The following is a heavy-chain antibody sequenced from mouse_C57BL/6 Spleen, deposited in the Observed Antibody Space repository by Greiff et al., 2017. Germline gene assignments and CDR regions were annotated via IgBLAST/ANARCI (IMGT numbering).Heavy chain of an antibody. CDR3: ASELGRGFDY. CDR2: IDPEDGET. Sequence: VHVKQPGAELVKPGASVKLSCTASGFTIKDYYMHWVKQRTEQGLEWIGRIDPEDGETKYAPKFQGKATITADTSSNTAYLQLSSLTSEDTAVYYCASELGRGFDYWGQGTTLTVSS. V-gene: IGHV14-2*01. CDR1: GFTIKDYY. D-gene: IGHD4-1*01. J-gene: IGHJ2*01.